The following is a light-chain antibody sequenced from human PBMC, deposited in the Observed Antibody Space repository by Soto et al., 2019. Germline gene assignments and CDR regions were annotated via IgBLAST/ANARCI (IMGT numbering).Light chain of an antibody. Sequence: DIVMTQSPDSLAVSLGERATINCKSSQSVLYSSNNKNYLAWYQQKPGQPPNLLISWASTRESGVPDRFTGSGSGTDFTLTISSLQAEDVAVYYCQQYYSSLWTFGQGPKVEIK. CDR2: WAS. CDR3: QQYYSSLWT. CDR1: QSVLYSSNNKNY. J-gene: IGKJ1*01. V-gene: IGKV4-1*01.